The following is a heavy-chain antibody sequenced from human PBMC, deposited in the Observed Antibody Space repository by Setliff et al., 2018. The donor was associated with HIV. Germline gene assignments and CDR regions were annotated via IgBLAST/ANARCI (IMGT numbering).Heavy chain of an antibody. CDR2: IYHSGSI. D-gene: IGHD4-4*01. J-gene: IGHJ4*02. CDR1: GYSISSGYY. CDR3: VRDTPLQYDY. Sequence: PSETLSLTCTVSGYSISSGYYWGWSRQSPGKGLEWFGSIYHSGSISYNLSLKNRVTISVDTSKNQFSLKLSSVTAADTAVYYCVRDTPLQYDYWGQGTLVTVSS. V-gene: IGHV4-38-2*02.